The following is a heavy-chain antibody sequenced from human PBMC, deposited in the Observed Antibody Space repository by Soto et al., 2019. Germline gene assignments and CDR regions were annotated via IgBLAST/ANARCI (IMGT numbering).Heavy chain of an antibody. V-gene: IGHV3-21*01. CDR1: GFTFSTYS. J-gene: IGHJ4*02. D-gene: IGHD2-15*01. Sequence: EVLLVESGGGLVKPGGSLRLSCAASGFTFSTYSMNWVRQAPGKGLEWVSSINTASYIYYADSVKGRFTISRDDAKNSLYLQMNSLRDEDTAVYYCAQEGGYCNGGGCRYFDYWGQGTLVTVSS. CDR3: AQEGGYCNGGGCRYFDY. CDR2: INTASYI.